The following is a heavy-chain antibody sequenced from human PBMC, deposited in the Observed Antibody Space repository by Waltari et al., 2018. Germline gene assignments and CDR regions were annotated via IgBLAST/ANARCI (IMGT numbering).Heavy chain of an antibody. Sequence: QVQLQQWGAGLLQPPETLSLTCAVYGGSFSGYYWSWIRQPPGKGLAWIGEINHSGSTNYNPSLKSRVTISVDTSKNQFSLKLSSVTAADTAVYYCARVGGRAIFGVVIMPGLDVWGQGTTVTVSS. J-gene: IGHJ6*02. CDR1: GGSFSGYY. D-gene: IGHD3-3*01. CDR2: INHSGST. CDR3: ARVGGRAIFGVVIMPGLDV. V-gene: IGHV4-34*01.